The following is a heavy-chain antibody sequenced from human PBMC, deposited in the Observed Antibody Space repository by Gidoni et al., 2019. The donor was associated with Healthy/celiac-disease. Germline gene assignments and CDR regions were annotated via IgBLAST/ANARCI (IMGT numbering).Heavy chain of an antibody. CDR2: IIPICGTA. Sequence: QVQLVQSGAEVKKPGSSVKFSCKASGGPFSSYAIRWVRQAPGQGLEWMGGIIPICGTANYAQKFQGRVTITADESTSTAYMELSSLRSEDTAVYYCARSPRYNWNDQYFDYWGQGTLVTVSS. D-gene: IGHD1-20*01. V-gene: IGHV1-69*01. CDR1: GGPFSSYA. CDR3: ARSPRYNWNDQYFDY. J-gene: IGHJ4*02.